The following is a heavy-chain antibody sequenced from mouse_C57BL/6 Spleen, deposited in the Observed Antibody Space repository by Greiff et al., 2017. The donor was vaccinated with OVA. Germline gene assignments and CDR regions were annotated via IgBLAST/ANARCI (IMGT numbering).Heavy chain of an antibody. CDR1: GYTFTSYW. V-gene: IGHV1-64*01. J-gene: IGHJ4*01. CDR3: ASRFTTVVAYYAMDY. CDR2: IHPNSGST. Sequence: VQLQQSGAELVKPGASVKLSCKASGYTFTSYWMHWVKQRPGQGLEWIGMIHPNSGSTNYNEKFKSKATLTVDKSSSTAYMQLSSLTSEDSAVYYCASRFTTVVAYYAMDYWGQGTSVTVSS. D-gene: IGHD1-1*01.